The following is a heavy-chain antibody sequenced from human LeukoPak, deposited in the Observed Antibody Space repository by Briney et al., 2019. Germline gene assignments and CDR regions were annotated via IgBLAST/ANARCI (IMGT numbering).Heavy chain of an antibody. D-gene: IGHD6-19*01. CDR1: GFTFSSYN. CDR3: ARLPPLYSSGWYAADY. J-gene: IGHJ4*02. V-gene: IGHV3-48*01. CDR2: ISSSSSTL. Sequence: GGSLRLSCAASGFTFSSYNMNWVRQAPGKGLEWVSYISSSSSTLYYADSVKGRFTISRDNAKNSLYLQMNSLRAEDKAVYYCARLPPLYSSGWYAADYWGQGTLVTVSS.